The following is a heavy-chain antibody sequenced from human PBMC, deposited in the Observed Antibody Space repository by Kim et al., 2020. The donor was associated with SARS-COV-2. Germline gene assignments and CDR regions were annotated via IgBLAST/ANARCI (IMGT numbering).Heavy chain of an antibody. CDR1: GYTFTGYY. Sequence: ASVKVSCKASGYTFTGYYIHWVRQAPGQWLEWMGRINSNSGDTNYAQKFQDRVTMTRDTSIGSVYMDLSRLTSDDTALYYCASRSTTSSWPLIDYWGQGTLVTVSS. V-gene: IGHV1-2*06. CDR2: INSNSGDT. D-gene: IGHD6-13*01. CDR3: ASRSTTSSWPLIDY. J-gene: IGHJ4*02.